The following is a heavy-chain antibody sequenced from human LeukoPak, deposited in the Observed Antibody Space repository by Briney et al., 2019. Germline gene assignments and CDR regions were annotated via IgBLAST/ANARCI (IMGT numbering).Heavy chain of an antibody. CDR3: AKYGAPGWSGYCDY. Sequence: PGGSLRLSCAASGFIFSNYAMTWVRQAPGKGLGWVSSISGDAGSIYYIDSVRGRFTISRDNSKNTLFLQMNSLRAEDTGMYYCAKYGAPGWSGYCDYWGQGTLVTVSS. J-gene: IGHJ4*02. CDR2: ISGDAGSI. V-gene: IGHV3-23*01. D-gene: IGHD4/OR15-4a*01. CDR1: GFIFSNYA.